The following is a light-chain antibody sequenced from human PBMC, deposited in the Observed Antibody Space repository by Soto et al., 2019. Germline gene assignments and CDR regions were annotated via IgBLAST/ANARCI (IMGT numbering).Light chain of an antibody. CDR1: SSDVGEYDY. CDR3: CSYAGSPYV. CDR2: DVS. Sequence: QSAPTQPRSVSGSPGQSVTISCTGTSSDVGEYDYVSWYQQHPGKAPKLMIFDVSERPSGVPDRFSGSKTGNTASLTISGLQAEDEPDYYCCSYAGSPYVFGTGTKLTVL. V-gene: IGLV2-11*01. J-gene: IGLJ1*01.